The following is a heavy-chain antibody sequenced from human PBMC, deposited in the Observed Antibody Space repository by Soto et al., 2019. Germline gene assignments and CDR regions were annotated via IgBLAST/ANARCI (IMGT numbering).Heavy chain of an antibody. J-gene: IGHJ6*01. V-gene: IGHV3-73*02. Sequence: EVQLVESGGGLVQPGGSLKLSCAASGFTFSGSAMHWVRQASGKGLEWVGRIRSKANSYATAYAASVKGRFTISRDDSKNTAYLQMNSLKTEDTAVYYCTRRRRGLVPADDYYGRDVWGQGNTVTGSS. D-gene: IGHD2-2*01. CDR3: TRRRRGLVPADDYYGRDV. CDR2: IRSKANSYAT. CDR1: GFTFSGSA.